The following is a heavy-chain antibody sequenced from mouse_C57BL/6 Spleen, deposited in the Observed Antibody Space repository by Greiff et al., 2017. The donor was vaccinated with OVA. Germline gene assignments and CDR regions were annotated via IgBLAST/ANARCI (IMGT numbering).Heavy chain of an antibody. D-gene: IGHD1-1*01. CDR2: IYPGDGDT. J-gene: IGHJ4*01. V-gene: IGHV1-82*01. CDR3: ARGATVVAEGMDY. Sequence: QVQLQQSGPELVKPGASVKISCKASGYAFSSSWMNWVKQRPGKGLEWIGRIYPGDGDTNYNGKFKGKATLTADKSSSTAYMQLSSLTSEDSAVYFCARGATVVAEGMDYWGQGTSVTVSS. CDR1: GYAFSSSW.